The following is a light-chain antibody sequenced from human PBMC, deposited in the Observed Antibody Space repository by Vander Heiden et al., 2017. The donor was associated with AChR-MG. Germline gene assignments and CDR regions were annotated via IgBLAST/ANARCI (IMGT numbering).Light chain of an antibody. CDR3: SSYAGSNNLGV. Sequence: QSVLPPPPSASRSPGHSVTISCNGSSSDVGGYNYDSWYQQHPGKAPKLMIYGVNKRPSGVPDRFAGSKSGKTASLTVSGLQADDEDDYYCSSYAGSNNLGVFGGGTKLTVL. J-gene: IGLJ3*02. CDR1: SSDVGGYNY. CDR2: GVN. V-gene: IGLV2-8*01.